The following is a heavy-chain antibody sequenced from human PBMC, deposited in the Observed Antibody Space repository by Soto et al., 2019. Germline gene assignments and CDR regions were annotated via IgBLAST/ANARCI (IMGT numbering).Heavy chain of an antibody. V-gene: IGHV1-2*04. D-gene: IGHD3-10*01. CDR2: INPNSGGT. CDR3: ARGGGWYDYGMDV. J-gene: IGHJ6*02. Sequence: ASVKVSCKASGYTFTDYYMHWVRQAPGQGLEWMGWINPNSGGTKYAQKFQAWVTMTADTSISTAYLELSRLRSDHTAVYYCARGGGWYDYGMDVWGQGTTVTVSS. CDR1: GYTFTDYY.